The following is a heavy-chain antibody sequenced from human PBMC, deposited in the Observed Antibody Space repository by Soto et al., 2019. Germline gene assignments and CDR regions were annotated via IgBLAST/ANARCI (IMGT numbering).Heavy chain of an antibody. D-gene: IGHD6-13*01. CDR3: ARGIAAAGRGESYYYYMDV. CDR1: SGSISSSNW. CDR2: IYHSGST. V-gene: IGHV4-4*02. Sequence: QVQLQESGPGLVKPSGTLSLTCAVSSGSISSSNWWSWVRQPPGKGLEWIGEIYHSGSTNYNPSLKSRVTISVDKSKNQFSLKLSSVTAADTAVYYCARGIAAAGRGESYYYYMDVWGKGTTVTVSS. J-gene: IGHJ6*03.